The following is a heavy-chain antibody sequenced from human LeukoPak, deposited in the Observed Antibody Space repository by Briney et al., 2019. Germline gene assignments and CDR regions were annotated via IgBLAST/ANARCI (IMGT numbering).Heavy chain of an antibody. V-gene: IGHV3-21*01. CDR3: ATEFLGAVAETGDY. CDR1: GFTVSTNY. Sequence: GGSLRLSCAASGFTVSTNYMNWVRQAPGKGLEWVSSISSTGSNIYYADSVKGRLTISRDNAKNSLSLQMNSLRAEDTAVYYCATEFLGAVAETGDYWGQGALVTVSS. CDR2: ISSTGSNI. J-gene: IGHJ4*02. D-gene: IGHD6-19*01.